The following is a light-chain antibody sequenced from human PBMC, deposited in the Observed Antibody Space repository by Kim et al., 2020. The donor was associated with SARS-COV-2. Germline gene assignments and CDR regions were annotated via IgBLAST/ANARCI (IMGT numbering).Light chain of an antibody. Sequence: VTISGTGGRSNIGAGYDVHWYQHLPGAAPKLVIFGKKNRPSGVPDRFSGSQSGSSASLTITGLQAEDEADYYCQSYDSKLSGRVLFGGGTQLTVL. V-gene: IGLV1-40*01. CDR1: RSNIGAGYD. CDR2: GKK. CDR3: QSYDSKLSGRVL. J-gene: IGLJ2*01.